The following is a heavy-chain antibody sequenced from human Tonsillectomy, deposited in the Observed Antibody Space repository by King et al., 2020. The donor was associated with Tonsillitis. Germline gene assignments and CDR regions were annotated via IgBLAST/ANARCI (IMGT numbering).Heavy chain of an antibody. J-gene: IGHJ4*02. CDR2: INQSGET. Sequence: VQLQQWGAGLLKPSETLSLTCVVHGGSFSGYFCSWIRQPPGGGLEWIGEINQSGETFYNPSLKSRVTISVDTSKNQFSLKLTSVTAADTAVYYCARGTIISRLKNWGQGTLVAVSS. CDR1: GGSFSGYF. CDR3: ARGTIISRLKN. V-gene: IGHV4-34*01. D-gene: IGHD6-6*01.